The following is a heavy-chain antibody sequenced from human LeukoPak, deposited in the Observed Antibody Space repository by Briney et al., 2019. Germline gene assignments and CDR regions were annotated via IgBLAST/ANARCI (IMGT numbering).Heavy chain of an antibody. V-gene: IGHV3-30*03. D-gene: IGHD6-19*01. CDR3: ARDVRAVAGLLDY. CDR1: GFTFSSYG. CDR2: ISYDGSNR. Sequence: GGSLRLSCAASGFTFSSYGMHWVRQAPGKGLEWVAVISYDGSNRYYADSVKGRFTISRDNAKNSLYLQMNSLRAEDTAVYYCARDVRAVAGLLDYWGQGTLVTVSS. J-gene: IGHJ4*02.